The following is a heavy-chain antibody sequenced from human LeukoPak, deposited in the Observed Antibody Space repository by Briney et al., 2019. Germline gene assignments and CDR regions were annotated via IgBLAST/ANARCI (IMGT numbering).Heavy chain of an antibody. D-gene: IGHD4-17*01. CDR3: ARRVTVTTLRYFDY. V-gene: IGHV4-34*01. CDR1: GGSFSGYY. Sequence: PSETLSLTCAVYGGSFSGYYWSWIRQPPGKGLKWIGEINHSGSTNYNPSLKSRVTISVDTSKNQFSLKLSSVTAADTAVYYCARRVTVTTLRYFDYWGQGTLVTVSS. CDR2: INHSGST. J-gene: IGHJ4*02.